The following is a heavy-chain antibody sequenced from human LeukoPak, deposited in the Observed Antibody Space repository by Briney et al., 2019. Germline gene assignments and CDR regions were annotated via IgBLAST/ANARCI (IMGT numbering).Heavy chain of an antibody. CDR1: GFTFSHYW. CDR2: IKQDGSEK. J-gene: IGHJ4*02. Sequence: GGSLRLSCAASGFTFSHYWMSWVRQAPGKALEWEANIKQDGSEKWYIDSVKGRFTISRDNAKNSLYLQMNSLRAEDTAVYYCATSDESSGNGWGQGTLVSVSS. V-gene: IGHV3-7*01. D-gene: IGHD3-22*01. CDR3: ATSDESSGNG.